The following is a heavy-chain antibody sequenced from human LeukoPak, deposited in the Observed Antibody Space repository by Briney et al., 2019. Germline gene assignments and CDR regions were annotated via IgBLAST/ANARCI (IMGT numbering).Heavy chain of an antibody. CDR1: GFTFSIYA. Sequence: GGSLRLSCAASGFTFSIYAMSWVRQAPGKGLEWVSAISGSGGSTYYADSVKGRFTISRDNSKNTLYLQMNSLRAEDTAVYYCAKPPNYYDSSGYYSNWGQGTLVTVSS. CDR3: AKPPNYYDSSGYYSN. J-gene: IGHJ4*02. D-gene: IGHD3-22*01. CDR2: ISGSGGST. V-gene: IGHV3-23*01.